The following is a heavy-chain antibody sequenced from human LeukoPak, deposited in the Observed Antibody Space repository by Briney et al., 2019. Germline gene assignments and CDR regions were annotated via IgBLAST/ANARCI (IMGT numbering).Heavy chain of an antibody. CDR3: ARHLRAHSSSLFFDY. Sequence: KPGGSLRLSCAASGFTFSDYYMSWIRQAPGKGLEWVSYISSSGSSKDYADSVKGRFTTSRDNAKKSLYLQMNSLRAEDTAVYYCARHLRAHSSSLFFDYWGQGTLVTVSS. CDR2: ISSSGSSK. CDR1: GFTFSDYY. J-gene: IGHJ4*02. D-gene: IGHD6-13*01. V-gene: IGHV3-11*01.